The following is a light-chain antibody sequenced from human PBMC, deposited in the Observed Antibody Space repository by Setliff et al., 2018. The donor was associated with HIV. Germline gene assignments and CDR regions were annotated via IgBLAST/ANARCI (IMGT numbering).Light chain of an antibody. J-gene: IGLJ1*01. Sequence: QSVLAQPASVSGSPGQSITISCTGTSSDVGGYDYVSWYQQHPGKVPKLMLYEVGNRPSGVSNRFSGSKSGNTASLTISGLQAEDEADYYCCSYTSSTTLVFRTGTKVTVL. CDR1: SSDVGGYDY. CDR2: EVG. CDR3: CSYTSSTTLV. V-gene: IGLV2-14*01.